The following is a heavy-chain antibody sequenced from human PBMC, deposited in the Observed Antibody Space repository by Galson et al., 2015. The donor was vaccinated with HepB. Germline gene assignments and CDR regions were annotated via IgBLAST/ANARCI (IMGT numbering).Heavy chain of an antibody. CDR2: IYYSGTT. CDR1: GDFISNGGFY. CDR3: ARGSYCGGACDSQGAPYYYYKEV. V-gene: IGHV4-31*03. Sequence: LSLTCSVSGDFISNGGFYWSWIRQLPGKGLEWIGSIYYSGTTSYTPSLKSRLTLSLDTSDNQRSLKLTSVTAADTAVYYCARGSYCGGACDSQGAPYYYYKEVWGKGTTVTVSS. D-gene: IGHD2-21*01. J-gene: IGHJ6*03.